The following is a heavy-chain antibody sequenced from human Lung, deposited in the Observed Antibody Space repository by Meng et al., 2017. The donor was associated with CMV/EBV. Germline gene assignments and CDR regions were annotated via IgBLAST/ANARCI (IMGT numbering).Heavy chain of an antibody. Sequence: SETXSLXXAVYGGSFSGYYWSWIRQPPGKGLEWIGEINHSGSTNYNPSLKSRVTISVDTSKNQFSLKLSSVTAADTAVYYCARGRVTGTTGGWFDPWGQGTXVTVSS. CDR2: INHSGST. CDR3: ARGRVTGTTGGWFDP. CDR1: GGSFSGYY. D-gene: IGHD1-7*01. J-gene: IGHJ5*02. V-gene: IGHV4-34*01.